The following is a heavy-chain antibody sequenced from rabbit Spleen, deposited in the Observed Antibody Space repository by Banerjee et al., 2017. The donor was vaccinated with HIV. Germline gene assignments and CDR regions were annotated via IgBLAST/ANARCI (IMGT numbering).Heavy chain of an antibody. J-gene: IGHJ6*01. V-gene: IGHV1S40*01. CDR1: GVSFSGSSY. D-gene: IGHD1-1*01. CDR3: ARDTSSSFSSYGMDL. CDR2: IETGSSGFT. Sequence: QSLEESGGDLVKPGASLTLTYTASGVSFSGSSYMCWVRQAPGKGLEWIACIETGSSGFTYFASWAKGRFTISKTSSTTVTLQVTSLTAADTATYFCARDTSSSFSSYGMDLWGPGTLVTVS.